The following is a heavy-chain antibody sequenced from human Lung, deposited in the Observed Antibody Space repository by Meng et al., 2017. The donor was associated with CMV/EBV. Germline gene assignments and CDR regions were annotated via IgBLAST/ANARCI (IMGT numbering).Heavy chain of an antibody. V-gene: IGHV3-30*09. CDR1: GFNLNTHS. Sequence: SXKISXVASGFNLNTHSVHWVRQAPGKGLEWLAVFSSDITNPYYADSVRGRFAVSRDDFRKSLYLQMNDLTPEDTAVYYCATSRLQLDAVDLWGQGTLVTVSS. CDR3: ATSRLQLDAVDL. J-gene: IGHJ3*01. CDR2: FSSDITNP. D-gene: IGHD2-2*01.